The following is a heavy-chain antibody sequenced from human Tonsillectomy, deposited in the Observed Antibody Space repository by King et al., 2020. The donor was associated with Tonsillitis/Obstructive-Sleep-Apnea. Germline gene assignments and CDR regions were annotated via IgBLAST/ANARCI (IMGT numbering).Heavy chain of an antibody. D-gene: IGHD4-11*01. CDR2: IYYSGST. CDR1: GGSISNYY. J-gene: IGHJ5*02. CDR3: ARGAITTSVLSWFDP. V-gene: IGHV4-59*01. Sequence: QMQLQESGPGLVKPSETLSLTCTVSGGSISNYYWSWIRQPPGKGLEWIGYIYYSGSTNSNPSLKSRVTISVDTTKNTFSLKLSAVTPADTAVYHCARGAITTSVLSWFDPWGQGTLVTVSS.